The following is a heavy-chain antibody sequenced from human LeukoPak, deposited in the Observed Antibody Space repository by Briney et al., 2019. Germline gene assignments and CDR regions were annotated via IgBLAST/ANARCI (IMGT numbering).Heavy chain of an antibody. CDR3: AREVVAAAGTVDY. CDR2: IYYSGST. Sequence: PSETLSLTCTVSGGSISSYYWSWIRQPPGKGLEWIGYIYYSGSTNYNPSLKSRVTISVDTSKNQFSLTLTSVTAADTAVYYCAREVVAAAGTVDYWGQGTLVTVSS. V-gene: IGHV4-59*01. CDR1: GGSISSYY. J-gene: IGHJ4*02. D-gene: IGHD6-13*01.